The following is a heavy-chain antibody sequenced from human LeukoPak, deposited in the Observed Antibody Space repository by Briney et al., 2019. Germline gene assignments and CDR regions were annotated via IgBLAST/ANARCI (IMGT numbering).Heavy chain of an antibody. V-gene: IGHV3-48*03. J-gene: IGHJ4*02. CDR1: GFTFSSYE. CDR2: ISSSGSTI. Sequence: GALRLSCAASGFTFSSYEMNWVRQAPGKGLEWVSYISSSGSTIYYADSVKGRFTISRDNSKNTLYIQMNSLRTEDTAVYYCARGDPPDYWGQGTPVTVSS. CDR3: ARGDPPDY. D-gene: IGHD2-21*02.